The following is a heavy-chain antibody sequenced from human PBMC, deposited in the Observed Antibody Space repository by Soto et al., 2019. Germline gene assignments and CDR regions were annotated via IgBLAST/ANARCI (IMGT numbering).Heavy chain of an antibody. CDR2: INPGNGNT. CDR3: ARGESVVGDY. D-gene: IGHD2-15*01. J-gene: IGHJ4*02. V-gene: IGHV1-3*01. Sequence: ALVKVSRKTSGYTFTSYAIHWLRQAPGQRLEWMGWINPGNGNTKCSQKFQDRVTITRDTSASAAYMELSSLRSEDTAVYYCARGESVVGDYWGQGTLVTVSS. CDR1: GYTFTSYA.